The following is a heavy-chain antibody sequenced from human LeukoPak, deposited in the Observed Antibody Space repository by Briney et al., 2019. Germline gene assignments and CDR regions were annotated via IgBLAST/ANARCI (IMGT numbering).Heavy chain of an antibody. V-gene: IGHV4-31*03. D-gene: IGHD6-19*01. CDR1: GGSISSGGYY. Sequence: SETLSLTCTVSGGSISSGGYYWSWIRQHPGKGLEWIGYIYYSGSTYYNPSLKSRVTVSVDTSKNQFSLKLSSVTAADTAVYYCARTPSSGWLYYFDYWGQGTLVTVSS. J-gene: IGHJ4*02. CDR3: ARTPSSGWLYYFDY. CDR2: IYYSGST.